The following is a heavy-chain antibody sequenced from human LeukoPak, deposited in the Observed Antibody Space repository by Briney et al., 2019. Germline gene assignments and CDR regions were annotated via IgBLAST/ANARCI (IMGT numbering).Heavy chain of an antibody. CDR2: INPNSGGT. J-gene: IGHJ5*02. CDR1: GYTFTGYY. CDR3: ARVGPVAYQLLDNWFDP. D-gene: IGHD2-2*01. V-gene: IGHV1-2*02. Sequence: ASVKVSCKASGYTFTGYYMHWVRQAPGQGLEWMGWINPNSGGTNYAQKFQGRVTMTRDTPISTAYMELSRLRSDDTAVYYCARVGPVAYQLLDNWFDPWGQGTLVTVSS.